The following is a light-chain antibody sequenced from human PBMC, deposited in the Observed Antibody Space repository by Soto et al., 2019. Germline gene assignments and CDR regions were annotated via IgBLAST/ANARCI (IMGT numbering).Light chain of an antibody. CDR2: KAS. CDR3: QQFNSDPIT. J-gene: IGKJ5*01. Sequence: PSPRSFSLGGSNPNTCRSSQTISSWLAWYQQKPGKAPKLLIYKASTLKSGVPSRVSGSGSGTEFTLTISSRQPDDFATYYCQQFNSDPITFGQGTRLESK. V-gene: IGKV1-5*03. CDR1: QTISSW.